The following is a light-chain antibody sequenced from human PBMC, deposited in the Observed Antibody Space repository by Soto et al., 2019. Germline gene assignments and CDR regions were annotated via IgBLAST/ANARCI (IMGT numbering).Light chain of an antibody. CDR2: AAS. CDR3: QQYGSSPLT. J-gene: IGKJ4*01. V-gene: IGKV3-20*01. CDR1: QSVSRDY. Sequence: EIVLAQSPGTLSLSPGQRATLSCRASQSVSRDYVAWYQHKPGQAPRLLIYAASSRPSGIPVRFGGSGSGTDFTLTISRLEPEDFALYYCQQYGSSPLTFGGGTRVEFK.